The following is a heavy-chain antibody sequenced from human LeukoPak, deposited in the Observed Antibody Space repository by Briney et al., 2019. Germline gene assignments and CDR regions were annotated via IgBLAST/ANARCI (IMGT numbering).Heavy chain of an antibody. CDR1: GGSISSYY. D-gene: IGHD3-22*01. V-gene: IGHV4-59*08. Sequence: PSETLSLTCTVSGGSISSYYWSWIRQPPGKGLEWIGYIYYSGSTNYNPSLKSRVTISVDTSKNQFSLKLSSVTAADTAAYYCARVTPYKTYYYDSSGFFDYWGQGTLVTVSS. CDR2: IYYSGST. J-gene: IGHJ4*02. CDR3: ARVTPYKTYYYDSSGFFDY.